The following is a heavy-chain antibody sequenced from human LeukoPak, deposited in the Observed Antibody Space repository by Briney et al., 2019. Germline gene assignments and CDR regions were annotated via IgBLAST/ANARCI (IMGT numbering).Heavy chain of an antibody. V-gene: IGHV1-2*06. Sequence: RASVKVSCKASGYTFTGYYMHWVRQAPGQGLEWMGRINPNSGGTNYAQKFQGRVTMTRDTSISTAYMELSRLRSDDTAVYYCERGRYNYQNSGRHIIDYWGQGTLVTVSS. CDR3: ERGRYNYQNSGRHIIDY. CDR2: INPNSGGT. CDR1: GYTFTGYY. J-gene: IGHJ4*02. D-gene: IGHD3-22*01.